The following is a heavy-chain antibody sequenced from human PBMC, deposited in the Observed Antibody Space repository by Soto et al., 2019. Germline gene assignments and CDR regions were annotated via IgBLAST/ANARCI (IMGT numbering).Heavy chain of an antibody. Sequence: QLQLQESGPGLVKPSETLSLTCTVSGGSISSSSYYWGWIRQPPGKGLEWIGSIYYSGSTYYNPSLKSRVTISVDMSKNQFSLKLSSVTAADTAVYYCARHFEEQLVLSAAGPFDYWGQGTLVTVSS. CDR2: IYYSGST. D-gene: IGHD6-6*01. J-gene: IGHJ4*02. V-gene: IGHV4-39*01. CDR1: GGSISSSSYY. CDR3: ARHFEEQLVLSAAGPFDY.